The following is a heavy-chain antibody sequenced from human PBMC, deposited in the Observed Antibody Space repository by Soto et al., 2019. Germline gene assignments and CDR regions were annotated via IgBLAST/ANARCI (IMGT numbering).Heavy chain of an antibody. CDR1: GYTFTSYD. Sequence: VKVSCKASGYTFTSYDISWVRQAPGQGLEWMGGIIPIFGTANYAQKFQGRVTITADESTSTAYMELSSLRSEDTAVYYCASYYYDSSGYENPPSDYWGQGTLVTSPQ. V-gene: IGHV1-69*13. J-gene: IGHJ4*02. CDR3: ASYYYDSSGYENPPSDY. CDR2: IIPIFGTA. D-gene: IGHD3-22*01.